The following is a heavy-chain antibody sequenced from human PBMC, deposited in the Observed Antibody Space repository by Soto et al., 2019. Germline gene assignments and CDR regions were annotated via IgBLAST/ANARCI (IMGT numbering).Heavy chain of an antibody. J-gene: IGHJ4*02. D-gene: IGHD2-15*01. Sequence: QITLEETGPTLVKPTQTLTLTCTFSGFSLTTGRVGVGWIRQPPGKALEWLAVIHWNDDNHYSPSLKSRLTITKNTSKNQVVLTLTNMDPVDTATYYCTHRLVGSGQGYWGQGTLVTVSS. V-gene: IGHV2-5*01. CDR2: IHWNDDN. CDR1: GFSLTTGRVG. CDR3: THRLVGSGQGY.